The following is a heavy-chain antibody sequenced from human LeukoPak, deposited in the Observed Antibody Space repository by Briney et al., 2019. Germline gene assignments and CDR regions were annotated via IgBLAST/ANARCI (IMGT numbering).Heavy chain of an antibody. Sequence: PSETLSLTCAVSAHSISSPYYWGWIRQPPGKGLEWIGEINHSGSTNYNPSLKSRVTISVDTSKNQFSLKLRPVPTADTAVYYCARPYGITAAFDYWGQGTLVTVSS. V-gene: IGHV4-38-2*01. CDR2: INHSGST. D-gene: IGHD1/OR15-1a*01. CDR1: AHSISSPYY. CDR3: ARPYGITAAFDY. J-gene: IGHJ4*02.